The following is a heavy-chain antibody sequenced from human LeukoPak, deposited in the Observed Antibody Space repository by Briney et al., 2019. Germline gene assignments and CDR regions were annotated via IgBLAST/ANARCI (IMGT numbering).Heavy chain of an antibody. V-gene: IGHV4-39*01. Sequence: SETLSLTCTVSGGSISSSSYYWGWIRQPPGKGLEWIGSIYYSGSTYYNPSLKSRVTISVDTSKNQFSLKLSSVTAADTAVYYCARRAAIGRELREDHWGQGTLVTVSS. D-gene: IGHD1-26*01. CDR3: ARRAAIGRELREDH. CDR2: IYYSGST. CDR1: GGSISSSSYY. J-gene: IGHJ4*02.